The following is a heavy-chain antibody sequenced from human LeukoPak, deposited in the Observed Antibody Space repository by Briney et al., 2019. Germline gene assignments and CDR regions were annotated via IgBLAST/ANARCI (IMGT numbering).Heavy chain of an antibody. Sequence: PGGSLRLSCAASGFTFSSYSMNWVRQAPGKGLEWVSSISSSSSYIYYADSVKGRLTISRDNAKNSLYLQMNSLRAEDTAVYYCANLIIYSSNFDYWGQGTLVTVSS. J-gene: IGHJ4*02. CDR2: ISSSSSYI. CDR1: GFTFSSYS. V-gene: IGHV3-21*01. D-gene: IGHD4-11*01. CDR3: ANLIIYSSNFDY.